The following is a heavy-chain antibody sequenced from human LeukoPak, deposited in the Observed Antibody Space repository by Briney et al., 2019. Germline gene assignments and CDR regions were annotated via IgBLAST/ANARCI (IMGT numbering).Heavy chain of an antibody. CDR3: ARGGVTPYYYYGMDV. V-gene: IGHV4-59*01. Sequence: SETLSLTCTVSGGSISSYYWSWIRQPPGKGLEWIGYIYYCGSTNYNPSLKSRVTISVDTSKNQFSLKLSSVTAADTAVYYCARGGVTPYYYYGMDVWGQGTTVTVSS. CDR1: GGSISSYY. CDR2: IYYCGST. J-gene: IGHJ6*02. D-gene: IGHD2-21*02.